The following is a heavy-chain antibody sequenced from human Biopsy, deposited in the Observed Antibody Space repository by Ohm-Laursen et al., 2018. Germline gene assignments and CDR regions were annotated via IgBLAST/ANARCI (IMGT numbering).Heavy chain of an antibody. CDR1: GGDINNYY. V-gene: IGHV4-4*07. Sequence: SETLSLTCNVSGGDINNYYWSWIRQPAGKGLEWIGHISHTGYTSYKSSLKSRVTISLDTSRKHFSLRLTSLAAADTAVHYCARGSNEYGGLYFPHWGQGTLVTVSS. CDR2: ISHTGYT. J-gene: IGHJ1*01. D-gene: IGHD4-23*01. CDR3: ARGSNEYGGLYFPH.